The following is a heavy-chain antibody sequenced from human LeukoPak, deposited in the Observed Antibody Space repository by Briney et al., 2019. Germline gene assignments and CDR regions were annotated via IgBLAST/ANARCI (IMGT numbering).Heavy chain of an antibody. D-gene: IGHD5-18*01. V-gene: IGHV3-23*01. Sequence: PGGSLRLSCAASGFASSSDAMTSVRQAPGKGLEWVSAISGSGGSTYYADSVKGRFTISRDHTKNTLYLHIDSLGAKDTVVDYCVKAYSSGSLPFDYWGQGTLVTVSS. CDR1: GFASSSDA. CDR2: ISGSGGST. CDR3: VKAYSSGSLPFDY. J-gene: IGHJ4*02.